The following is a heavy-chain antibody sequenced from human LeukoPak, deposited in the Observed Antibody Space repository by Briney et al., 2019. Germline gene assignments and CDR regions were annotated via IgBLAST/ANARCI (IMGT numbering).Heavy chain of an antibody. Sequence: ASVKVSCKASGYTFTSYDINWVRQATGQGLEWMGWMNPNRGNTGYAQKFQGRVTMTRNTSISTAYMELSSLRSEDTAVYYCARGLWGSGSYYTIYYYYYMDVWGKGTTVTISS. CDR3: ARGLWGSGSYYTIYYYYYMDV. D-gene: IGHD3-10*01. J-gene: IGHJ6*03. CDR1: GYTFTSYD. V-gene: IGHV1-8*01. CDR2: MNPNRGNT.